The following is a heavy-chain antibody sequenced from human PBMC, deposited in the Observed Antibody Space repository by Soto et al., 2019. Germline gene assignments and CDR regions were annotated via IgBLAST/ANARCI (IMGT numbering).Heavy chain of an antibody. J-gene: IGHJ5*02. CDR2: INHSGST. D-gene: IGHD3-16*02. CDR1: GGSFSGYY. Sequence: QVQLQQWGAGLLKPSETLSLTCAVSGGSFSGYYWSWIRQPPGKGLEWIGEINHSGSTNYNPSLKSRVTISVDTSKNQFSLKLSSVTAADTAVYYCARGGTYDYVWGSYRYTWFDPWGQGTLVTVSS. CDR3: ARGGTYDYVWGSYRYTWFDP. V-gene: IGHV4-34*01.